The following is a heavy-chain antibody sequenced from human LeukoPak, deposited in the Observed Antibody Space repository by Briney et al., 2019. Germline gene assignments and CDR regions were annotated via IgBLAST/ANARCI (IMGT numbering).Heavy chain of an antibody. J-gene: IGHJ5*02. Sequence: SETLSLTCTVSGGSLSSYYWSWIRQPAGKGLGWIGRIYTSGSTNYNPSLKSRVTMSVDTSKNQFSLKLSSVTAADTAVYYCARDPGGQLLHNWFDPWGQGTLVTVSS. V-gene: IGHV4-4*07. CDR3: ARDPGGQLLHNWFDP. D-gene: IGHD2-2*01. CDR1: GGSLSSYY. CDR2: IYTSGST.